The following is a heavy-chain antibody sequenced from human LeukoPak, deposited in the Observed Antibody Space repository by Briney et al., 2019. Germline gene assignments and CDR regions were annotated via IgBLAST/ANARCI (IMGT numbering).Heavy chain of an antibody. CDR1: GFTLSDYA. CDR3: ARDLGDV. J-gene: IGHJ6*04. CDR2: IYYSGST. Sequence: GSLRLSCAASGFTLSDYAMRWVRRAPGKGLEWIGYIYYSGSTNYNPSLKSRVTISVDTSKNQFSLKLSSVTAADTAVYYCARDLGDVWGKGTTVTVSS. V-gene: IGHV4-59*01.